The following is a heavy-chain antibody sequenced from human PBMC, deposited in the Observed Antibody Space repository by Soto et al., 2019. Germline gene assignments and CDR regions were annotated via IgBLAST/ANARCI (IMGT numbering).Heavy chain of an antibody. CDR3: AKAYDFWSGYYTDFDY. V-gene: IGHV3-23*01. J-gene: IGHJ4*02. D-gene: IGHD3-3*01. CDR2: ISGSGGST. CDR1: GFTFSSYA. Sequence: GSLRLSCAASGFTFSSYAMSWVRQAPGKGLEWVSAISGSGGSTYYADSVKGRFTISRDNSKNTLYLQMNSLRAEDTAVYYCAKAYDFWSGYYTDFDYWGQGTLVTVSS.